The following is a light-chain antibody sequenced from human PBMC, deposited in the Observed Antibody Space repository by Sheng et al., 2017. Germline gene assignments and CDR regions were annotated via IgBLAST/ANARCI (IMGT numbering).Light chain of an antibody. J-gene: IGLJ2*01. CDR2: EVS. Sequence: QSALTQPPSASGSPGQSVTISCTGTSSDVGGYNYVSWYQQHPGKAPKLLIFEVSNRPSGVSNRFSGSKHGNTASLTISGLQAEDEADYYCSSYTSSTPVIFGGGTKLTVL. CDR1: SSDVGGYNY. V-gene: IGLV2-14*01. CDR3: SSYTSSTPVI.